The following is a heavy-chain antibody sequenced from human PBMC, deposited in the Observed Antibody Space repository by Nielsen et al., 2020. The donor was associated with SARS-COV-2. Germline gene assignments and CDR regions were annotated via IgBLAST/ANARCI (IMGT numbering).Heavy chain of an antibody. CDR1: GGSLRGYF. V-gene: IGHV4-34*01. CDR2: SNQGGHA. CDR3: ARGTYNFRSYSSSGMDV. J-gene: IGHJ6*02. D-gene: IGHD3-3*01. Sequence: SETLSLTCTVYGGSLRGYFWIWLRQPPGKGLEWIGESNQGGHANYSPSLKNRVTISMDTSKMQFSLRLTSVTAADTGTYFCARGTYNFRSYSSSGMDVWGQGTTVTVSS.